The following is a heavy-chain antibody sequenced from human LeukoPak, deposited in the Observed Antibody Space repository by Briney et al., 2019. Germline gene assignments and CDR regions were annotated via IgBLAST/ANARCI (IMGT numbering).Heavy chain of an antibody. CDR3: ARGSGWGVATSCSGGSCYSIRNWFDP. Sequence: GRSLRLSCAASGFTFSSYAMHWVRQAPGKGLEWVAVISYDGSNKYYADSVKGRFTISRDNSKNTLYLQMNSLRAEDTAVYYCARGSGWGVATSCSGGSCYSIRNWFDPWGQGTLVTVSS. D-gene: IGHD2-15*01. CDR1: GFTFSSYA. V-gene: IGHV3-30*04. J-gene: IGHJ5*02. CDR2: ISYDGSNK.